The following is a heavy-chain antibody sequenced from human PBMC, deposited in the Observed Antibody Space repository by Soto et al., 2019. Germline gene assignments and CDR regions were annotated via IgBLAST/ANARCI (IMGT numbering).Heavy chain of an antibody. Sequence: SETLSLTCTVSGGSISSYYWSWIRQPPGKGLEWIGYIYYSGSTNYNPSLKSRVTISVDTSKNQFSLKLCSVTAADTAVYYCARVRDGYNNYGMDVWGQGTTVTVSS. D-gene: IGHD5-12*01. CDR2: IYYSGST. J-gene: IGHJ6*02. CDR3: ARVRDGYNNYGMDV. V-gene: IGHV4-59*01. CDR1: GGSISSYY.